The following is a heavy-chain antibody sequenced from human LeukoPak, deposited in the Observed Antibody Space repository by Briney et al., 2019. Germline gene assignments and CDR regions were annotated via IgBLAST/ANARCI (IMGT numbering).Heavy chain of an antibody. Sequence: GGTLRLSCAASGSTFSGFAMSWIRQAPGKGLEWVSSISRSGESTLYADSVRGRFTISRDNSKNTVSLQMESLRAEDTALYYCAKDYAVGSIDYWGQGTLVTVSS. D-gene: IGHD3-16*01. CDR1: GSTFSGFA. V-gene: IGHV3-23*01. J-gene: IGHJ4*02. CDR3: AKDYAVGSIDY. CDR2: ISRSGEST.